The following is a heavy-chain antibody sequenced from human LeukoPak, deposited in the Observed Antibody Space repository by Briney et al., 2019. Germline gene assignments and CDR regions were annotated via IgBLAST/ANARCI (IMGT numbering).Heavy chain of an antibody. Sequence: GGSLRLSCAASGFTFSRSWMSWVHQAPGKGLEWVANIKQDGSEKYYVDSVKGRFTISRDNARNSVYLQMNSLRAEDTAVYYCARDHLTTIFGVLIFNAIDFWGQGTLVAVSS. CDR3: ARDHLTTIFGVLIFNAIDF. CDR2: IKQDGSEK. CDR1: GFTFSRSW. D-gene: IGHD3-3*01. J-gene: IGHJ4*02. V-gene: IGHV3-7*01.